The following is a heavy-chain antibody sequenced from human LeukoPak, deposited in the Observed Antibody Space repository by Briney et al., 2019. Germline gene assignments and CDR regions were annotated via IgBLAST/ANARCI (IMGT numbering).Heavy chain of an antibody. V-gene: IGHV4-39*07. D-gene: IGHD2-15*01. Sequence: PSETLSLTCTVSGGSISSSSYYWGWIRQPPGKGLEWIGSIYYSGSTYYNPSLKSRVTISVDTSKNQFSLKLSSVTAADTAVYYCARSAGEYCSGGSCFLLDYWGQGTLVTVSS. CDR3: ARSAGEYCSGGSCFLLDY. J-gene: IGHJ4*02. CDR1: GGSISSSSYY. CDR2: IYYSGST.